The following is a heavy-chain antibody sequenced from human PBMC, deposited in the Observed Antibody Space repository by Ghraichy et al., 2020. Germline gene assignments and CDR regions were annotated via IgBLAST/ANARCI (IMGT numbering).Heavy chain of an antibody. CDR2: ISSNGGST. Sequence: GGSLRLSCSASGFTFSSYAMHWVRQAPGKGLEYVSAISSNGGSTYYADSVKGRFTISRDNSKNTLYLQMSSLRAEDTAVYYCVKDKYYYGSGSGFDYWGQGTLVTVSS. J-gene: IGHJ4*02. CDR1: GFTFSSYA. D-gene: IGHD3-10*01. CDR3: VKDKYYYGSGSGFDY. V-gene: IGHV3-64D*06.